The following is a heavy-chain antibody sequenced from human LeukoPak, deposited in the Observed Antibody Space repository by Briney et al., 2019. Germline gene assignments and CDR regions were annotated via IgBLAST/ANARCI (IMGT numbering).Heavy chain of an antibody. D-gene: IGHD2-2*01. V-gene: IGHV4-4*07. CDR1: GGSISSYY. Sequence: SETLSLTCTVSGGSISSYYWSWIRQPAGKGLEWIGRIYTSGSPNHNPSLKSRVTMSVDTSKNQFSLKLSSVTAADTAVYYCARSPAASNFDYWGQGTLVTVSS. CDR2: IYTSGSP. CDR3: ARSPAASNFDY. J-gene: IGHJ4*02.